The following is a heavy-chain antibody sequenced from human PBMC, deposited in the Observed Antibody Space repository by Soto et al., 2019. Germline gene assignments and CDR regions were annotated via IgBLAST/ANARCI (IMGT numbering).Heavy chain of an antibody. D-gene: IGHD3-9*01. CDR1: GGSISSYY. CDR2: FNYSGRT. V-gene: IGHV4-59*01. CDR3: ARAKTYYDILTGWSTYYYGMDV. Sequence: QVQLQESGPGLVKPSETLSLTCTVSGGSISSYYWSWIRHPPGKGLEWIGFFNYSGRTNYNPALKSRVTISVDTSKNQFSLKLSSVTAADTAVYYCARAKTYYDILTGWSTYYYGMDVWGQGTTVTVSS. J-gene: IGHJ6*02.